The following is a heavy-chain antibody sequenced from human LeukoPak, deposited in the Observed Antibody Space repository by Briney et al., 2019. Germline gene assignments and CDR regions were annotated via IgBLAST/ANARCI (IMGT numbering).Heavy chain of an antibody. CDR3: AKDRYCTSSSCPIDY. CDR1: GFTFDDYA. D-gene: IGHD2-2*01. J-gene: IGHJ4*02. CDR2: INWKSDKI. V-gene: IGHV3-9*01. Sequence: GGSLRLSCAASGFTFDDYAMHWVRQAPGKGLEWVSGINWKSDKIGYADSVKGRFTISRDNSRNSLYLQMNSLRVEDTALYYCAKDRYCTSSSCPIDYWGQGTMVTVSS.